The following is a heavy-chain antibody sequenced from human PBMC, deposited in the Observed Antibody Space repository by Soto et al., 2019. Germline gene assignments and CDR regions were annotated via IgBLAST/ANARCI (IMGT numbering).Heavy chain of an antibody. D-gene: IGHD6-19*01. CDR2: NSAYNGNT. CDR1: GYTFTSYG. CDR3: AREGGSSGWYNYSYYYYMDV. V-gene: IGHV1-18*01. J-gene: IGHJ6*03. Sequence: QVQLVQSGAEVKKPGASVKVSCKASGYTFTSYGISWVRQAPGQGLEWMGWNSAYNGNTNFAQKLQGRATMTTDTSTSTAYMELRSLRSDDTAVYYCAREGGSSGWYNYSYYYYMDVWGKGTTVTVSS.